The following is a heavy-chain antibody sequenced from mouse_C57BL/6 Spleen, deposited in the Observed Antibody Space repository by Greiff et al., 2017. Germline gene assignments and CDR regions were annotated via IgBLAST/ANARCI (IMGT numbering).Heavy chain of an antibody. J-gene: IGHJ4*01. CDR1: GYTFTSYW. V-gene: IGHV1-50*01. Sequence: QVQLQQPGAELVKPGASVKLSCKASGYTFTSYWMQWIKQRPGQGLEWIGEIDPSDSYTNYNQKFKGKATLTVDTSYSTAYMQLSSLTSEDSAVYYCARSTGTDYYAMDYWGQGTSVTVSS. CDR3: ARSTGTDYYAMDY. D-gene: IGHD4-1*02. CDR2: IDPSDSYT.